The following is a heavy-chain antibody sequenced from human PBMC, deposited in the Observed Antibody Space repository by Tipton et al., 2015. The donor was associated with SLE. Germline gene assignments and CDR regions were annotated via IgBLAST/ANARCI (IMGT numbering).Heavy chain of an antibody. Sequence: QSGPEVKKPGSSVKVSCKASGGTFSSYAISWVRQAPGQGLEWMGGIIPIFGTTNYAQKFQGRVTITADESTSTAYMELSSLRSEDTAVYYCATAYCSTNTHCYDYMDVWGKATTVTVSS. J-gene: IGHJ6*03. V-gene: IGHV1-69*01. CDR1: GGTFSSYA. CDR2: IIPIFGTT. D-gene: IGHD2-2*01. CDR3: ATAYCSTNTHCYDYMDV.